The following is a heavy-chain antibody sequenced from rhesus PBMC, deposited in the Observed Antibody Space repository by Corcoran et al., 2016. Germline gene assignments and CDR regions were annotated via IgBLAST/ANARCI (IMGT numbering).Heavy chain of an antibody. V-gene: IGHV2-174*01. CDR1: GFSLTTSGMG. CDR3: VRPGYSGDFDY. Sequence: QVTLKESGPALVKPTQTLTLTCTFSGFSLTTSGMGVGWIRQPPGKALEWLALIYWDDDKRSSTSLRTRLTISKDTSKNQVVLTMTNMDPMDTATYYCVRPGYSGDFDYWGQGVLVTVSS. J-gene: IGHJ4*01. D-gene: IGHD5-42*01. CDR2: IYWDDDK.